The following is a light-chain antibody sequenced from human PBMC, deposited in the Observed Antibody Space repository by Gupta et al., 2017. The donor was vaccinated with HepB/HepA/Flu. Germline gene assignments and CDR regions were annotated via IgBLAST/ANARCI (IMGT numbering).Light chain of an antibody. CDR1: DSNIGAGYD. CDR2: GNS. J-gene: IGLJ2*01. CDR3: QSYDSSLSGSV. V-gene: IGLV1-40*01. Sequence: QSVLTQPPSVSGAPGQRVTIPCTGSDSNIGAGYDVHWYQQFPGTAPKLLIYGNSNRPSGVPDRFSGSKSGTSASLAITGLQAEDEADYYCQSYDSSLSGSVFGGGTKLTVL.